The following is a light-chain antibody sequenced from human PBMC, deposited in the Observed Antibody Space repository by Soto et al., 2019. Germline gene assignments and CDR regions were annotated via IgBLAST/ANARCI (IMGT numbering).Light chain of an antibody. V-gene: IGLV2-14*01. J-gene: IGLJ2*01. Sequence: QSALTQPASVSGSPGQSITISCSGTSSDVGAHDFVSWYQHHPDKAPQVIIFEVTKRTSGVSNRFSGSKTGNTASLTISGLQAEDEADYYCNSYTLSKTVIFGGGTKLTVL. CDR3: NSYTLSKTVI. CDR2: EVT. CDR1: SSDVGAHDF.